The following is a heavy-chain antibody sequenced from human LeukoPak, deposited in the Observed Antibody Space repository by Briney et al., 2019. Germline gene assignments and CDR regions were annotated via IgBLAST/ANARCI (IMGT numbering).Heavy chain of an antibody. CDR3: ARYLPARYGMDV. J-gene: IGHJ6*02. CDR2: INHSGST. CDR1: GGSFSGYY. D-gene: IGHD2-2*01. Sequence: SETLSLTCAVYGGSFSGYYWSWIRQPPGKGLEWIGEINHSGSTNYNPSLKSRVTISVDTSKNQFSLKLSSVTAADTAVYYCARYLPARYGMDVWGQGTTVTVSS. V-gene: IGHV4-34*01.